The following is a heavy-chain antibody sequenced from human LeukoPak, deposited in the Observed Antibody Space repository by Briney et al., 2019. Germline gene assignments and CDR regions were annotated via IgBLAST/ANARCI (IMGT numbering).Heavy chain of an antibody. V-gene: IGHV3-48*01. CDR3: AREGLRLGELSSSWY. Sequence: PGGSLRLSCAAPGFTFSSYSMNWVRQAPGKGLEWVSYISSSSSTIYYADSVKGRFTISRDNAKNSLYLQMNSLRAEDTAVYYCAREGLRLGELSSSWYWGQGTLVTVSS. CDR2: ISSSSSTI. CDR1: GFTFSSYS. D-gene: IGHD3-16*02. J-gene: IGHJ4*02.